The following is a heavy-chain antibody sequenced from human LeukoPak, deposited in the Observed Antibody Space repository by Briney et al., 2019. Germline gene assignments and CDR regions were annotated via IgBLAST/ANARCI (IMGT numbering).Heavy chain of an antibody. V-gene: IGHV1-2*06. CDR3: ASNYDILTGYFRGAFDI. CDR2: INPNSGGT. Sequence: GASVKVSCKASGYTFTSYGISWVRQAPGQGLEWMGRINPNSGGTNYAQKFQGRVTMTRDTSISTAYMELSRLRSDDTAVYYCASNYDILTGYFRGAFDIWGQGTMVTVSS. D-gene: IGHD3-9*01. J-gene: IGHJ3*02. CDR1: GYTFTSYG.